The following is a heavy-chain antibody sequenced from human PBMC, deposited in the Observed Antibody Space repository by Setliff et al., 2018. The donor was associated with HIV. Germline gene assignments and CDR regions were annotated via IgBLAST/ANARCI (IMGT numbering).Heavy chain of an antibody. CDR3: ARMRGRAVLSYYFDH. CDR2: VSHSGST. CDR1: GYSINSGYF. Sequence: SETLSLTCTVSGYSINSGYFWGWIRQPPGRGLEWIGYVSHSGSTSYNPSLNSRVTMSVDTSRDQFSLKVRSVTAADTAVYYCARMRGRAVLSYYFDHWGQGRLVTVSS. V-gene: IGHV4-38-2*02. J-gene: IGHJ4*02. D-gene: IGHD6-19*01.